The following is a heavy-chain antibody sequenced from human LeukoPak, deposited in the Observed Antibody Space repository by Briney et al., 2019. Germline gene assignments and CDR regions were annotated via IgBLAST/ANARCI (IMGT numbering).Heavy chain of an antibody. D-gene: IGHD3-3*01. Sequence: ASVKVSCKASGYTFTSYDINWVRQATGQGLEWMGWMNPNSGNTGYAQKFQGRVTMTRNTSISTAYMELSSLRSEDTAVYYCARDGRIYDFWGGYFHDYYYYYYMDVWGKGTTVTVSS. V-gene: IGHV1-8*01. CDR1: GYTFTSYD. CDR3: ARDGRIYDFWGGYFHDYYYYYYMDV. J-gene: IGHJ6*03. CDR2: MNPNSGNT.